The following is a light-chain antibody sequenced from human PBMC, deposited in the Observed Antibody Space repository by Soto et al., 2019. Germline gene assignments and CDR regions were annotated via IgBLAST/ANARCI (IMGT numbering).Light chain of an antibody. J-gene: IGKJ3*01. Sequence: DIQMTQSPSSLSASVGDRVTITCRASQGISNYLAWYQQKPGKVPKLLIYAASTLQSGVPSRLSGSGSGTDFTLTISSLQPEDVATYSCHKYNSAPRTFDPGTKVDIK. CDR3: HKYNSAPRT. CDR1: QGISNY. CDR2: AAS. V-gene: IGKV1-27*01.